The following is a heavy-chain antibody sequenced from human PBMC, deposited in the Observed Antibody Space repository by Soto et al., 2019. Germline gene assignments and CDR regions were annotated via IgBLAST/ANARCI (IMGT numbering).Heavy chain of an antibody. D-gene: IGHD6-19*01. V-gene: IGHV3-30-3*02. Sequence: QVQLVESGGGVVQPGRSLRLSCAASGFTFSTNAMHWVRQAPGKGLEWVPVISYDGSTRYYADSIKGRFTISRDNSKNTLYLQVNNLRAEDTAVYYCAKQFSGWSYYFDYWGQGTLVTVSS. CDR1: GFTFSTNA. CDR2: ISYDGSTR. CDR3: AKQFSGWSYYFDY. J-gene: IGHJ4*02.